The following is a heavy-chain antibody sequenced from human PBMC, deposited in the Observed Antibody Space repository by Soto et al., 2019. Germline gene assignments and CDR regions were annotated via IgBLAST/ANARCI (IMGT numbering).Heavy chain of an antibody. CDR3: ARGDYYDSSGYPTGYYFDY. CDR2: IYHSGST. CDR1: GGSISSSNW. J-gene: IGHJ4*02. D-gene: IGHD3-22*01. V-gene: IGHV4-4*02. Sequence: QVQLQESGPGLVKPSGTLSLTCAVSGGSISSSNWWSWVRQPPGKGLEWIGEIYHSGSTNYNPSLKSRVTISVDKSKNQFSLKLSSVTAADTAVYYCARGDYYDSSGYPTGYYFDYWGQGTLVTVSS.